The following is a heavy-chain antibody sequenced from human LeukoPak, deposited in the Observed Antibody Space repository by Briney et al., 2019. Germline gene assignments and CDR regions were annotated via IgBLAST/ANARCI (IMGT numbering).Heavy chain of an antibody. CDR1: GFTLSSYA. Sequence: RGSLRLSCAASGFTLSSYAMHWVRQAPGKGLEWVAVISYDGSNKYYADSVKGRFTISRDNSKNTLYLQMNSLRAEDTAVYYCATPKGVAARAHYYYYGMDVWGQGTTVTVSS. J-gene: IGHJ6*02. V-gene: IGHV3-30-3*01. D-gene: IGHD6-6*01. CDR3: ATPKGVAARAHYYYYGMDV. CDR2: ISYDGSNK.